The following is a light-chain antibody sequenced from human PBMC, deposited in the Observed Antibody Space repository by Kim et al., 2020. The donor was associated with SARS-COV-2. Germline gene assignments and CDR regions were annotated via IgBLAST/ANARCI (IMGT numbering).Light chain of an antibody. V-gene: IGKV1-16*02. CDR3: QHYYTHPVT. J-gene: IGKJ4*01. CDR2: AAS. CDR1: HHINNY. Sequence: DIQMTQSPSSLSASVGDRVTITCRASHHINNYLAWSQQKPGEAPKSLIYAASTLLSGVPSKFSGNGSGTDFTLTISSLQPEDLAIYYCQHYYTHPVTFGGGTKLEIK.